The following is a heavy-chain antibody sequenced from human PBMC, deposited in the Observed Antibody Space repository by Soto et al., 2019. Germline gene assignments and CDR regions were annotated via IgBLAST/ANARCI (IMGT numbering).Heavy chain of an antibody. CDR2: IYSSGTT. CDR1: GGSISGYY. CDR3: ARGQRFSDWFDP. Sequence: SQTLSLACTVSGGSISGYYWTWIRQPAGKGLGWIGRIYSSGTTKYNPSLKSGVTMSLXXXXXXFXPXLXXXPATDTAVYFGARGQRFSDWFDPWGPGIAVTVS. J-gene: IGHJ5*02. V-gene: IGHV4-4*07. D-gene: IGHD3-3*02.